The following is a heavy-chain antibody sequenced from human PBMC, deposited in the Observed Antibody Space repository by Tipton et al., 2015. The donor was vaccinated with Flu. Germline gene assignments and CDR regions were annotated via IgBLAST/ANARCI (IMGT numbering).Heavy chain of an antibody. J-gene: IGHJ4*02. D-gene: IGHD6-19*01. CDR2: TYYRSKWYN. CDR1: GDSVSSNSAA. V-gene: IGHV6-1*01. Sequence: TLSLTCAISGDSVSSNSAAWNWIRQSPSRGLEWLGWTYYRSKWYNDYAVSVKSRITINPDKSKNQFSLQLNSVTPEDTAVYYCARGWAYTSGWYRYYFDSWGQGTLVTVSS. CDR3: ARGWAYTSGWYRYYFDS.